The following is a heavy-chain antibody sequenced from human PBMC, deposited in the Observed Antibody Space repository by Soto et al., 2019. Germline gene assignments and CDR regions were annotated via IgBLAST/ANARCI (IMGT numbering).Heavy chain of an antibody. V-gene: IGHV3-23*01. CDR3: AKTSWDYFVY. Sequence: EVQLLESGGGLVQPGGSLRLSCEASGFTFISYAMSWVRPDPGKGLGWAAAISGSGGSTDYPDSVKGRFTISRDNSKNTLYLQMNSLRAEDTDVYYCAKTSWDYFVYLGQGTLVPVSS. D-gene: IGHD7-27*01. CDR2: ISGSGGST. J-gene: IGHJ4*02. CDR1: GFTFISYA.